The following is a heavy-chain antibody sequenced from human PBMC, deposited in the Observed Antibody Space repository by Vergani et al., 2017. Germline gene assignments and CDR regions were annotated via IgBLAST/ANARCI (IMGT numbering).Heavy chain of an antibody. Sequence: QVQLVQSGAEVKKPGSSVKVSCKASGGTFSSYAISWVRQAPGQGLEWMGGIITIFGTANYAQKFQGRVTITADESTSTAYMELSSLRSEDTAVYYCAIRIAAAGTYYYYGMDVWGQGTTVTVSS. D-gene: IGHD6-13*01. J-gene: IGHJ6*02. V-gene: IGHV1-69*01. CDR1: GGTFSSYA. CDR2: IITIFGTA. CDR3: AIRIAAAGTYYYYGMDV.